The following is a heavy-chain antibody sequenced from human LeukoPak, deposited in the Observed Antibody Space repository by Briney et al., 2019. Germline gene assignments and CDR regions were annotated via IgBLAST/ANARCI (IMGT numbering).Heavy chain of an antibody. CDR1: GGSFSGYY. Sequence: SETLSLTCAVYGGSFSGYYWSWIRQPPGKGLEWSGEINHSGSTNYNPSLKSRVNISVDTSKNQFSLKLSSVPAADTAVYYCARAGRYSSGSYSDYWGQGTLVTVSS. J-gene: IGHJ4*02. D-gene: IGHD6-19*01. CDR3: ARAGRYSSGSYSDY. V-gene: IGHV4-34*01. CDR2: INHSGST.